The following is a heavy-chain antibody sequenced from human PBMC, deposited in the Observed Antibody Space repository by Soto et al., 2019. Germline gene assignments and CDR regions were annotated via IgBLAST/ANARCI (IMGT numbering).Heavy chain of an antibody. J-gene: IGHJ6*02. CDR1: RYTFTGYY. Sequence: ASAKVSCKAARYTFTGYYMHWVRQAPGQGNERMGWINPNSGGTNYAQKFQGWVTMTRDTSISTAYMELSRLRSDDTAVYYCARENYYDSSGYAWGARQYYYGMDVWGQGTTVTVSS. V-gene: IGHV1-2*04. D-gene: IGHD3-22*01. CDR2: INPNSGGT. CDR3: ARENYYDSSGYAWGARQYYYGMDV.